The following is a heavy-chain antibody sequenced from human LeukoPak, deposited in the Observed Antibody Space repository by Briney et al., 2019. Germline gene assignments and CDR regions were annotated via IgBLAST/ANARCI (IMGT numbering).Heavy chain of an antibody. Sequence: GGSLRLSCAASGFTFSSYAMQWVRQAPGKGLEYVSAISSNGGSTYYANSVKGRFTISRDNSKNTLYLQMGSLRAEDMAVYYCARDQGCSSTSCYTFDYWGQGTLVTVSS. J-gene: IGHJ4*02. V-gene: IGHV3-64*01. CDR1: GFTFSSYA. CDR3: ARDQGCSSTSCYTFDY. D-gene: IGHD2-2*02. CDR2: ISSNGGST.